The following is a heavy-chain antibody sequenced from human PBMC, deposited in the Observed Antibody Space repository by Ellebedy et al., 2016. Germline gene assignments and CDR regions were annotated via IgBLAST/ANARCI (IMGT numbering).Heavy chain of an antibody. Sequence: ASVKVSXXASGYTFTLYAIHWVRQAPGQRPEWMGWISAGNGKTRYAERFQDRVTMTRDTAATTAYMELNSLTSEDSAVYYCATGGDIVSLPSADVPHLGYWGQGTLVTVSS. CDR3: ATGGDIVSLPSADVPHLGY. V-gene: IGHV1-3*01. J-gene: IGHJ4*02. CDR1: GYTFTLYA. D-gene: IGHD2-2*01. CDR2: ISAGNGKT.